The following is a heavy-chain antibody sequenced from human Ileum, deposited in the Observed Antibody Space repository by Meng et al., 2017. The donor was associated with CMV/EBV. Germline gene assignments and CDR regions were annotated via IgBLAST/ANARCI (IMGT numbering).Heavy chain of an antibody. J-gene: IGHJ4*02. CDR3: AKVKGGGYSYGYYFDY. Sequence: FTISGYAMGWGGQARGKGQERVSVIYSDGSSTYYADSVKGRFTISRDNSRNTLYLQMNSLRAEDTAVYYCAKVKGGGYSYGYYFDYWGQGTLVTVSS. CDR2: IYSDGSST. V-gene: IGHV3-23*03. CDR1: FTISGYA. D-gene: IGHD5-18*01.